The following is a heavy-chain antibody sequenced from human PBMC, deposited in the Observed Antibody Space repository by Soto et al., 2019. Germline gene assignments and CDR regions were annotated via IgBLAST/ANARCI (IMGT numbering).Heavy chain of an antibody. V-gene: IGHV3-23*01. Sequence: EVQLLESGGGLVQPGGSLRLSCVASGISFTTYAMTWVRLAPGTGLEWVSGIGSSGGTIYYADSVTGRFTISRDISKNTVYLQMNSLRAEDTAVYYCAKMSTSSWYIDYFDFWGPGTLVTVSS. CDR2: IGSSGGTI. J-gene: IGHJ4*02. D-gene: IGHD6-13*01. CDR3: AKMSTSSWYIDYFDF. CDR1: GISFTTYA.